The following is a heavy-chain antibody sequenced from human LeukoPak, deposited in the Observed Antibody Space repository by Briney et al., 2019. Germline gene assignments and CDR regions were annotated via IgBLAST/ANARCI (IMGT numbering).Heavy chain of an antibody. J-gene: IGHJ4*02. CDR1: GGSISSGSHY. Sequence: SETLSLTCTVSGGSISSGSHYWSWIRQPPGKGLEWIGEIHPSGSPSYNPSLESRTIISVDASKNQFSLILNSVTAADTALYFCSRGGDASKAGKYWGQGALVTVSS. D-gene: IGHD3-10*01. CDR2: IHPSGSP. CDR3: SRGGDASKAGKY. V-gene: IGHV4-39*07.